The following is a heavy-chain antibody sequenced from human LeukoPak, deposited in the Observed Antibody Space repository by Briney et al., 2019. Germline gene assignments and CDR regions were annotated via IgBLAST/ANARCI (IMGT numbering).Heavy chain of an antibody. CDR1: GFTFNEYW. Sequence: GGSLRLSCVASGFTFNEYWMNLVRQVPGKGLEWVASMNQDGRQKYHVDSVKGRFTISRDNAENSLYLQMNSLGVEDTALYYCGYGRTWYFDYGGQGTLVTVSS. D-gene: IGHD6-13*01. V-gene: IGHV3-7*01. CDR2: MNQDGRQK. J-gene: IGHJ4*02. CDR3: GYGRTWYFDY.